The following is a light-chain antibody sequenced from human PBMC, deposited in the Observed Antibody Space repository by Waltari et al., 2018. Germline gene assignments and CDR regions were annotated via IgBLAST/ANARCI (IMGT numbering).Light chain of an antibody. V-gene: IGKV4-1*01. J-gene: IGKJ1*01. Sequence: DIVMTQSPDSLAVSLGERATINCKSSQSVLYSSDNKNYLAWYKQKPGQPPHLLIYWASTRESGVPHRFSGSGSVTDFTLTISNLQAEDVAVYYCHQYYKTPPTFGQGTKVEIK. CDR1: QSVLYSSDNKNY. CDR2: WAS. CDR3: HQYYKTPPT.